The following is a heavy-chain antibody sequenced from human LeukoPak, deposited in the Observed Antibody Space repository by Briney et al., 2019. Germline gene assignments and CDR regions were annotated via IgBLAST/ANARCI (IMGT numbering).Heavy chain of an antibody. D-gene: IGHD2-2*01. CDR1: GFPFSSYW. V-gene: IGHV3-7*01. CDR2: IKQDGSEK. Sequence: GGSLRLSCVASGFPFSSYWMTWVRQAPGKGLEWVANIKQDGSEKYYVDSVKGRFTISRDNAKNSLYLQMNSLRAEDTAVYYCARWSLGVVPAARARYYYYGMDVWGQGTTVTVSS. J-gene: IGHJ6*02. CDR3: ARWSLGVVPAARARYYYYGMDV.